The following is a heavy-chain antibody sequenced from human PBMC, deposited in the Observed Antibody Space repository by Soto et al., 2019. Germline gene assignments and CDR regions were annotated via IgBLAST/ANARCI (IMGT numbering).Heavy chain of an antibody. CDR2: ISGSGGST. CDR3: AKDQKIMASRGWYYFDY. D-gene: IGHD6-19*01. Sequence: LRLSCAASGFTFSSYAMSWVRQAPGKGLEWVSAISGSGGSTYYADSVKGRFTISRDNSKNTLYLQMNSLRAEDTAVYYCAKDQKIMASRGWYYFDYWGQGTLVTVSS. V-gene: IGHV3-23*01. J-gene: IGHJ4*02. CDR1: GFTFSSYA.